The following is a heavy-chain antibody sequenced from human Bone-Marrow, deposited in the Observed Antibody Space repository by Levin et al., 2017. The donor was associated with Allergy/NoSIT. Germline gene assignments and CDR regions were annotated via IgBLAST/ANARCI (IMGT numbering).Heavy chain of an antibody. D-gene: IGHD2-2*01. CDR3: VHSPKIKTILPAARTRLQSIFDS. CDR2: VFWNDDK. Sequence: SGPTLVKPTETLTLTCTFSGLSLSSNGEGVGWIRQPPGKALEWLAVVFWNDDKRYSPSLENRLTIMKDTSKNQVVLTVSNIDPVDTATYYCVHSPKIKTILPAARTRLQSIFDSWGHGTLVTVSS. CDR1: GLSLSSNGEG. J-gene: IGHJ4*01. V-gene: IGHV2-5*01.